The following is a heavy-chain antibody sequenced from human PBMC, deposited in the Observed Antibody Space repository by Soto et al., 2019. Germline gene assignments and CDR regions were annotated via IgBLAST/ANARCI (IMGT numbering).Heavy chain of an antibody. J-gene: IGHJ6*02. CDR1: GFTFSSYS. V-gene: IGHV3-21*01. CDR2: ISSSSSYI. CDR3: ASAGLGYCSSTSCPNYYYYGMDV. D-gene: IGHD2-2*01. Sequence: GGSLRLSCAASGFTFSSYSMNWVRQAPGKGLEWVSSISSSSSYIYYADSVKGRFTISRDNAKNSLYLQMNSLRAEDTAVYYCASAGLGYCSSTSCPNYYYYGMDVWGQGTTVTVSS.